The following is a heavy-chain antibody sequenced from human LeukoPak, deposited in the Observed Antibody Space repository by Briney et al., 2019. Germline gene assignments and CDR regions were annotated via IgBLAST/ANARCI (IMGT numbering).Heavy chain of an antibody. J-gene: IGHJ3*02. CDR3: ARDRGYDAFDI. CDR1: GYTFTGYY. CDR2: INPNSGGT. Sequence: AASVKVSCKASGYTFTGYYMHWLRQAPGQGLEWMGWINPNSGGTNYAQKFQGRVTMTRDTSISTAYMELSRLRSDDTAVYYCARDRGYDAFDIWGQGTMVTVSS. V-gene: IGHV1-2*02. D-gene: IGHD6-25*01.